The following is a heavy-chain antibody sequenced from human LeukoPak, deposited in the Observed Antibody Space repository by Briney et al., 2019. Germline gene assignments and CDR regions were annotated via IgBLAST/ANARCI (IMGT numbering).Heavy chain of an antibody. CDR1: AFTFSVYW. Sequence: GGSLRLSCSASAFTFSVYWMTWVRQAPGKGLEWVATIKEDGSGKYYVDSVRGRFTISRDNAENSLYLQMNSLTAEDTALYYCVRDGIRDIPGIITIRCDYWGQGTLVTVSS. J-gene: IGHJ4*02. CDR2: IKEDGSGK. V-gene: IGHV3-7*05. CDR3: VRDGIRDIPGIITIRCDY. D-gene: IGHD3-10*01.